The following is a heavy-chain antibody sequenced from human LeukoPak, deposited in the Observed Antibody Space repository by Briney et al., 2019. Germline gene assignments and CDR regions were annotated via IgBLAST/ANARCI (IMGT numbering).Heavy chain of an antibody. CDR2: ISWNSGSI. D-gene: IGHD5-18*01. CDR1: GFTFDDYA. CDR3: AKDKGYSYGPFDY. J-gene: IGHJ4*02. Sequence: GGSLRLSCAASGFTFDDYAMHWVRQAPGKGLEWVSGISWNSGSIGYADSVKGRFTISRDTAKNSLYLQMNSLRAEDTALYYCAKDKGYSYGPFDYWGQGTLVTVSS. V-gene: IGHV3-9*01.